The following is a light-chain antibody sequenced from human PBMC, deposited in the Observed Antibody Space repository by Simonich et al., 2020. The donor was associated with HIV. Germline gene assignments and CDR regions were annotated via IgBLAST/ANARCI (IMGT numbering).Light chain of an antibody. Sequence: DIVMTQSPDSLAVSLGERATINSKSSQTVLSSSNTKFYLAWYQQKPGQPPKLLIYWASPREAGVPDRFSGSGSGTDFTLTISSLQAEDVAVYYCQQYYSTPYTFGQGTKLEIK. CDR1: QTVLSSSNTKFY. CDR2: WAS. V-gene: IGKV4-1*01. J-gene: IGKJ2*01. CDR3: QQYYSTPYT.